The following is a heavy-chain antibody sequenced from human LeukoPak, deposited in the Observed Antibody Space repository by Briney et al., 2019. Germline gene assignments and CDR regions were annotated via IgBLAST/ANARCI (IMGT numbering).Heavy chain of an antibody. J-gene: IGHJ4*02. CDR3: AKDSSSKGDF. V-gene: IGHV3-7*01. CDR1: GFTFSYHW. D-gene: IGHD3-3*02. Sequence: GGSLRLSCAASGFTFSYHWMTWVRQAPGKGLEWVANIKNDGAVKNYVDSVKGRFTISRDNAKNSLYLQMNSLRAEDTAVYYYAKDSSSKGDFWGQGVLVTVSS. CDR2: IKNDGAVK.